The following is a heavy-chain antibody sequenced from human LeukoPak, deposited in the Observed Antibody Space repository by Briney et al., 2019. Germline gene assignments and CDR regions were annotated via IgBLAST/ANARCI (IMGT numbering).Heavy chain of an antibody. V-gene: IGHV3-48*03. CDR1: GFTFSSYE. CDR2: ISTSGSTI. Sequence: GGSLRLSCAVSGFTFSSYEMNWVRQAPGKGLGWVSYISTSGSTIHHADSVQGRFTISRDNAKNSLYLQMNSLRVEDTAVYYCARRGNYADYWGQGTLVTVSS. J-gene: IGHJ4*02. D-gene: IGHD1-7*01. CDR3: ARRGNYADY.